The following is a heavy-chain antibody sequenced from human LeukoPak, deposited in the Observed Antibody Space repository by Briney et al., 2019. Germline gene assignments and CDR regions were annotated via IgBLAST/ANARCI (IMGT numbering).Heavy chain of an antibody. V-gene: IGHV4-59*01. CDR1: GASIRSDY. CDR2: ISYSGST. Sequence: PSETLSLTCTVSGASIRSDYWSWIRQPPGMRLEWIGDISYSGSTNYNPSLKSRVAISVDKSKNQFSLRLSSVTTADTAIYHCARAPLRDVSYWDLPFYYYGMDVWGQETTVTVSS. CDR3: ARAPLRDVSYWDLPFYYYGMDV. D-gene: IGHD2-8*02. J-gene: IGHJ6*02.